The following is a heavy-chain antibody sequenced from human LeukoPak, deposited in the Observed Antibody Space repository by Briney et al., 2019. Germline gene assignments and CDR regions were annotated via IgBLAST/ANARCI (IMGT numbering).Heavy chain of an antibody. CDR2: IKQDGSEK. J-gene: IGHJ4*02. Sequence: PGGSLRLSCAASGFTFSSYWMSWVRQAPGKGLEWVANIKQDGSEKYYVDSVKGRFTISRDNAKISLYLQMNSLRAEDTAVYYCARAPRYYGSGSVDYWGQGTLVTVSS. CDR1: GFTFSSYW. V-gene: IGHV3-7*01. CDR3: ARAPRYYGSGSVDY. D-gene: IGHD3-10*01.